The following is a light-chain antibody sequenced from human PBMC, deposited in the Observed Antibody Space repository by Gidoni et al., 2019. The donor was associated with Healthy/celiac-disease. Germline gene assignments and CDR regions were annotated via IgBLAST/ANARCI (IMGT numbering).Light chain of an antibody. Sequence: DIQMTPSPSSLSASVGDSVTITCRASQSISSYLNWYQQKPGKAPKLLIYGEASLQSGVPSRFSGSGSGTDFTLTISSRQPEEFATYYCQQNYSTPLYTFGQGTKLEIK. J-gene: IGKJ2*01. CDR1: QSISSY. CDR3: QQNYSTPLYT. V-gene: IGKV1-39*01. CDR2: GEA.